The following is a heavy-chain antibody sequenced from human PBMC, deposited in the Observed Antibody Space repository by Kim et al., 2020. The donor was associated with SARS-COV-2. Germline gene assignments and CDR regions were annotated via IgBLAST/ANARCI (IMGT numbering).Heavy chain of an antibody. CDR3: ARDSPSYGSGSSHFDY. J-gene: IGHJ4*02. V-gene: IGHV3-11*04. Sequence: SVKGRFTVSRDNAKNSLYLQMNSLRAEDTAVYYCARDSPSYGSGSSHFDYWGQGTLVTVSS. D-gene: IGHD3-10*01.